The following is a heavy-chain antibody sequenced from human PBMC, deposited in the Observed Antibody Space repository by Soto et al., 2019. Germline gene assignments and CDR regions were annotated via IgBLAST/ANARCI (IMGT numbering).Heavy chain of an antibody. CDR2: INHSGST. J-gene: IGHJ4*02. V-gene: IGHV4-34*01. CDR1: GGSSSGYY. D-gene: IGHD3-22*01. CDR3: ARGRAYYDSSGYSW. Sequence: SETLSLTCAVYGGSSSGYYWSWIRQPPGKGLEWIGEINHSGSTNYNPSLKSRVTISVDTSKNQFSLKLSSVTAADTAVYYCARGRAYYDSSGYSWWGQGTLVTVSS.